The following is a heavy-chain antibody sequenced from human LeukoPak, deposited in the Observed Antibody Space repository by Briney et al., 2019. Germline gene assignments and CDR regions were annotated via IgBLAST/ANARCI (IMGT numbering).Heavy chain of an antibody. V-gene: IGHV3-33*01. CDR3: ARVVGREVPAAMPGAYYYMDV. D-gene: IGHD2-2*01. CDR2: IWYDGSNK. J-gene: IGHJ6*03. CDR1: GFTFSSYG. Sequence: GGSLRLSCAASGFTFSSYGMHWVRQAPGKGLEWVADIWYDGSNKYYADSVKGRFTISRDNSKNTLYLQMNSLRAEDTAVYYCARVVGREVPAAMPGAYYYMDVWGKGTTVTVSS.